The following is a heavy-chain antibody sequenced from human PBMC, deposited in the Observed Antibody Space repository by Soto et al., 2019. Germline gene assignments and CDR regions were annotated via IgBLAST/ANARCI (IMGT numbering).Heavy chain of an antibody. Sequence: QVQLQESGPGLVKPSETLSLTCTVSGGSISGYYWSWIRQPPGKGLEWIGYIHYIGSTNHNPSLRCRVPISVDTCQNQMPLQLRPGSAADTAVYSCAREPEFVYGGQGSL. V-gene: IGHV4-59*01. CDR2: IHYIGST. CDR3: AREPEFVY. J-gene: IGHJ4*02. D-gene: IGHD2-21*01. CDR1: GGSISGYY.